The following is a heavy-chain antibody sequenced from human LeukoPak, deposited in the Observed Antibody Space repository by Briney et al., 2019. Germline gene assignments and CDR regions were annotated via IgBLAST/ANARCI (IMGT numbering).Heavy chain of an antibody. CDR3: VYGKGYILDY. J-gene: IGHJ4*02. CDR2: ANGDGSEI. Sequence: PGGSLRLSCAASGFTFSTYAMTWVRQGPGKGLVWVSHANGDGSEIKYADSVKGRFTISRDNAKNTVDLQMNSLRAEDTAVYYCVYGKGYILDYWGQGIPVTVSS. CDR1: GFTFSTYA. D-gene: IGHD5-12*01. V-gene: IGHV3-74*03.